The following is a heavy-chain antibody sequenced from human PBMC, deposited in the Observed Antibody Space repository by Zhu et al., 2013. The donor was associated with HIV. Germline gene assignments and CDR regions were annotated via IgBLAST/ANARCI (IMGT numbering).Heavy chain of an antibody. Sequence: QVQLVQSGAEVKKPGSSVKVSCKASGGTFSSYAISWVRQAPGQGLEWMGGIIPIFGTANYAQKFQGRVTITADKSTSTAYMELSSLRSEDTAVYYCAREGTEWDTVTSGYFDLWGLAPWSLSPQ. CDR3: AREGTEWDTVTSGYFDL. D-gene: IGHD4-17*01. J-gene: IGHJ2*01. CDR1: GGTFSSYA. CDR2: IIPIFGTA. V-gene: IGHV1-69*06.